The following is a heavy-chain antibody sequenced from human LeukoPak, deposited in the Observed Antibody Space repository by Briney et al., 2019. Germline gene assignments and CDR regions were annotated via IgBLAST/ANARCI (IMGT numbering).Heavy chain of an antibody. D-gene: IGHD6-19*01. CDR1: GGSISSGGYY. CDR2: IYYSGST. CDR3: ARHRSGGWYHFDY. Sequence: SETLSLTCTVSGGSISSGGYYWSWIRQHPGTGLEWIGYIYYSGSTYYNPSLKSRVTISVDTSKNQFSLKLSSVTAADTAVYYCARHRSGGWYHFDYWGQGTLVTASS. J-gene: IGHJ4*02. V-gene: IGHV4-31*03.